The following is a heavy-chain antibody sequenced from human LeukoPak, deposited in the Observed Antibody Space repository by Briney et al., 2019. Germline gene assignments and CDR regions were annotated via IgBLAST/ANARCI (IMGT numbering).Heavy chain of an antibody. CDR2: ISESSRFI. Sequence: PGGSLRLSCGASGFTFRGYAMSWVRQAPGKGLEWVSGISESSRFIHHADSVKGRFTISRDDSTNTLHLQMNSLKAEDTVVYYCAKSAYAGYDWGYMGQSWGQGTLVTVSS. D-gene: IGHD5-12*01. CDR3: AKSAYAGYDWGYMGQS. V-gene: IGHV3-23*01. CDR1: GFTFRGYA. J-gene: IGHJ1*01.